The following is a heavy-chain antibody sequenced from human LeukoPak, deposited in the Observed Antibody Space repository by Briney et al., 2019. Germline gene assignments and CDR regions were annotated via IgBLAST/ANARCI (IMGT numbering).Heavy chain of an antibody. V-gene: IGHV3-30*03. D-gene: IGHD3-22*01. J-gene: IGHJ3*02. CDR2: LSYDGTKR. Sequence: GGSLRLPCAASGFTFSSYDMHWVRQAPGKGLEWVAVLSYDGTKRYYADSVKGRFTISRDNSKNTLYLQMNSLRAEDTAVYYCARDSRRGRTYYDSSGYYRGAFDIWGQGTMVTVSS. CDR3: ARDSRRGRTYYDSSGYYRGAFDI. CDR1: GFTFSSYD.